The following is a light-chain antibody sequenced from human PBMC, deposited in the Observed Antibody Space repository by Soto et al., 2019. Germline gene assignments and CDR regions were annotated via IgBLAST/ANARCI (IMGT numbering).Light chain of an antibody. J-gene: IGKJ2*01. Sequence: DIQLTQSPSALSAYVGDRVTVTCRASQSISSWLAWYQQKPGKAPKLLIHKASNLQIGVPSRFSGSGSGTEFTLTISSLQPDDFATYYCQHLVSFGQGTKLEIK. CDR1: QSISSW. V-gene: IGKV1-5*03. CDR2: KAS. CDR3: QHLVS.